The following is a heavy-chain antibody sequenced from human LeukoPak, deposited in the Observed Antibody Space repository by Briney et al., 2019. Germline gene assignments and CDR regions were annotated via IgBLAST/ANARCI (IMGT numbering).Heavy chain of an antibody. CDR2: IIPILGIA. CDR1: GGTFSSYA. V-gene: IGHV1-69*04. CDR3: ARDRGGRDGCNCDY. D-gene: IGHD5-24*01. Sequence: GASVKVSCKASGGTFSSYAISWVRQAPGQGLEWMGRIIPILGIANYAQKFQGRVTITADKSTSTAYMELSSLRSEDTAVYYCARDRGGRDGCNCDYWGQGTLVTVSS. J-gene: IGHJ4*02.